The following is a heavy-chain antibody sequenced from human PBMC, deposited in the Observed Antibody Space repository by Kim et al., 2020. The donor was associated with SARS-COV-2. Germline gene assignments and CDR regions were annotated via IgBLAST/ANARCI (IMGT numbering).Heavy chain of an antibody. D-gene: IGHD6-13*01. J-gene: IGHJ2*01. CDR3: AKERGIAFLWYFDL. V-gene: IGHV3-23*01. Sequence: ADSVKDRFTISRDNSKNTLYLQMNSLRAEDTAVYYCAKERGIAFLWYFDLWGRGTLVTVSS.